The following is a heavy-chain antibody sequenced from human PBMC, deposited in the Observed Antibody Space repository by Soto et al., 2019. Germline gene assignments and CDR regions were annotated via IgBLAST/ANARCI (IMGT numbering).Heavy chain of an antibody. CDR1: GFTFSSYS. D-gene: IGHD4-17*01. CDR2: ISSSSSYI. CDR3: ASVAGITYGDYEDYYYYGMDV. Sequence: EVQLVESGGGLVKPGGSLRLSCAASGFTFSSYSMNWVRQAPGKGLEWVSSISSSSSYIYYADSVKGRFTISRDNAKNVLNLQINSQKAEDTAEYHCASVAGITYGDYEDYYYYGMDVWGQGTKDTVSS. V-gene: IGHV3-21*01. J-gene: IGHJ6*02.